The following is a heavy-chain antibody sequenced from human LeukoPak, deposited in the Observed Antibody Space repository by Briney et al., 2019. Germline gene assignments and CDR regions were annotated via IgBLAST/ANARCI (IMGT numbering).Heavy chain of an antibody. Sequence: ASVKVSCKASGGTFSSYTISWVRQAPGRGLEWMGRIIPILDIANYAQKFQGRVTITADKSTSTAYMELSSLRSEDTAMYYCARSDGYGYNWFDPWGQGTLVTVSS. CDR3: ARSDGYGYNWFDP. D-gene: IGHD5-18*01. CDR2: IIPILDIA. V-gene: IGHV1-69*02. J-gene: IGHJ5*02. CDR1: GGTFSSYT.